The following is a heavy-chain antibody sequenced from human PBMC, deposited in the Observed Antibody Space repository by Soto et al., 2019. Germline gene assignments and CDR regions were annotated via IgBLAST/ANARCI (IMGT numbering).Heavy chain of an antibody. D-gene: IGHD6-19*01. CDR3: ARHTSGWNYYEY. CDR1: GFNFSDHY. CDR2: ISGSSRYT. J-gene: IGHJ4*01. Sequence: GGSLRLSCAASGFNFSDHYMNWIRQAPGKGLEWVSYISGSSRYTNFADSVKGRFTISRDNAKNSLYLQMNSLRVEDTAVYYCARHTSGWNYYEYGGQGTPVTASS. V-gene: IGHV3-11*06.